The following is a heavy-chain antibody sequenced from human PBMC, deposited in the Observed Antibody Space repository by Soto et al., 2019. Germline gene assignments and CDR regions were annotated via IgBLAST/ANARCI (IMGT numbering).Heavy chain of an antibody. Sequence: KISCTGARCRFTIYWIGWVRQMPGKGLEWMGLIYPGDSDTRYSPSFQGQVTISADKSISTAYLQWSSLKASDTAMYYCARQYYFDYWGQGTLV. J-gene: IGHJ4*02. CDR3: ARQYYFDY. CDR1: RCRFTIYW. V-gene: IGHV5-51*01. CDR2: IYPGDSDT.